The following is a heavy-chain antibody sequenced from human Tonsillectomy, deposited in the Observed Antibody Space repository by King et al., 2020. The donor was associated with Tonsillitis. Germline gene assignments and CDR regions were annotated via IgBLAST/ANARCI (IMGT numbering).Heavy chain of an antibody. V-gene: IGHV3-9*01. CDR2: TSWNSGSI. Sequence: VQLVESGGGLVQPGRSLRLSCAASGFTFDDYAMHWVRQAPGKGLEWVSGTSWNSGSIGYADSVKGRFTISRDNAKNSLYLQMNSLRAEDTALYYCAKETYYYDSSGYSEDWYFDLWGRGTLVTVSS. D-gene: IGHD3-22*01. CDR1: GFTFDDYA. CDR3: AKETYYYDSSGYSEDWYFDL. J-gene: IGHJ2*01.